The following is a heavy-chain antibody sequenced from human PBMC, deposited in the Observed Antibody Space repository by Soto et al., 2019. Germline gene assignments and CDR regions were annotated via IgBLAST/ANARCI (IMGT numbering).Heavy chain of an antibody. V-gene: IGHV1-3*01. Sequence: QVQLLQSGTEAKKPGASVKVSCKASGYTFTIYGIHWVRQAPGQRLEWMGWINAANGKTKYSQKFHGRVTFTRDASAETADMSMTSLTSENTAFYYCARGGYSSGWPDYWGQGTLVTVSA. D-gene: IGHD6-19*01. CDR1: GYTFTIYG. J-gene: IGHJ4*02. CDR3: ARGGYSSGWPDY. CDR2: INAANGKT.